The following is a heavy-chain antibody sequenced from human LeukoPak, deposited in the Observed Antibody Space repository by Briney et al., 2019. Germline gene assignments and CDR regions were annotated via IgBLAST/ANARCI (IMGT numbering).Heavy chain of an antibody. D-gene: IGHD3-22*01. CDR3: ARELNYDSSGYYFDY. CDR2: INPNSGGT. J-gene: IGHJ4*02. CDR1: GYTFTRYA. V-gene: IGHV1-2*02. Sequence: GASVKVSCKTSGYTFTRYAISWVRQAPGQGLEWMGWINPNSGGTNYAQKFQGRVTMTRDTSISTAYMELSRLRSGDTAVYYCARELNYDSSGYYFDYWGQGTLVTVSS.